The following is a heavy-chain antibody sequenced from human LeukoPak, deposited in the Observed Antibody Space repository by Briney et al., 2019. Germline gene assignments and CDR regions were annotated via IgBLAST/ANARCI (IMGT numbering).Heavy chain of an antibody. CDR3: ARVGGVSGRAFDM. Sequence: QTGGSLRLSCAASGFTFSSYWMHWVRQDPGKGLVWVSYIRGDGTSTSYADSVKGLFTISRDNAKNTLYLQMNSLRVEDTAVYYCARVGGVSGRAFDMWGQGTMVTVSS. CDR1: GFTFSSYW. J-gene: IGHJ3*02. V-gene: IGHV3-74*01. CDR2: IRGDGTST. D-gene: IGHD6-25*01.